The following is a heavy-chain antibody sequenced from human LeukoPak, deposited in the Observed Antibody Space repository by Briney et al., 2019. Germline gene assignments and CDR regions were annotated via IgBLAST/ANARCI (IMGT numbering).Heavy chain of an antibody. CDR2: IYHSGST. CDR3: ARAVVGATTVGRAFDI. Sequence: SETLSLTCTVSGYSISSGYYWGWIRQPPGKGLEWIGSIYHSGSTYYNPSLKSRVTISVDTSKNQFSLKLSSVTAADTAVYYCARAVVGATTVGRAFDIWGQGTMVTVSS. V-gene: IGHV4-38-2*02. CDR1: GYSISSGYY. D-gene: IGHD1-26*01. J-gene: IGHJ3*02.